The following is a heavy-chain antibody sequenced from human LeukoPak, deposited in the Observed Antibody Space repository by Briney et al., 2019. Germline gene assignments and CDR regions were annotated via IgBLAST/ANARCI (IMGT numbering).Heavy chain of an antibody. J-gene: IGHJ6*03. Sequence: SETLSLTCTVSGGSISSYYWSWIRQPPGKGLEWIGYIYYSGSTNYNPSLKSRVTISVDTSKNQFSLKLSSVTAADTAVYYCAREQAIAAAARDYYYMDVWGKGTTVTVSS. CDR2: IYYSGST. CDR1: GGSISSYY. CDR3: AREQAIAAAARDYYYMDV. D-gene: IGHD6-13*01. V-gene: IGHV4-59*01.